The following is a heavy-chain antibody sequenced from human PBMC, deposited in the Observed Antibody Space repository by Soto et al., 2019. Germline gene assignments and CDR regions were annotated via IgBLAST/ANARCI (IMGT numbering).Heavy chain of an antibody. J-gene: IGHJ4*02. CDR1: GFTFDDYA. V-gene: IGHV3-9*01. CDR3: AKDLSSSSAAMTERGDRRPETAETKFDY. CDR2: ISWNSGSI. D-gene: IGHD2-2*01. Sequence: EVQLVESGGGLVQPGRSLRLSCAASGFTFDDYAMHWVRQAPGKGLEWVSGISWNSGSIGYADSVKGRFTISRDNAKNSLYLQMNSLRAEDTALYYCAKDLSSSSAAMTERGDRRPETAETKFDYWGQGTLVTVSS.